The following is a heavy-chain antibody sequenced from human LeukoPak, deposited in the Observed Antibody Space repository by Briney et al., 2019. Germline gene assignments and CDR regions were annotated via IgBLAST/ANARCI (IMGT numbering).Heavy chain of an antibody. CDR2: ISYSGST. Sequence: SGTLSLTCAVSGGSISSSNWWSWVRQPPGKGLEWIGYISYSGSTHYNPSLKSRITMSVDTSKDQFSLRLTSVTVADTAVYYCARGGSSFVFWGQGTLVTVSS. J-gene: IGHJ4*02. CDR1: GGSISSSNW. CDR3: ARGGSSFVF. D-gene: IGHD1-26*01. V-gene: IGHV4-4*02.